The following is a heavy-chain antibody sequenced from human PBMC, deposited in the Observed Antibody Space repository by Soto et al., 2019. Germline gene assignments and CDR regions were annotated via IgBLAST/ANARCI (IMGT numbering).Heavy chain of an antibody. J-gene: IGHJ4*02. V-gene: IGHV4-59*08. CDR2: IYYSGST. CDR1: GGSISSNY. CDR3: ARHVRDGKNYYKEIDY. D-gene: IGHD1-26*01. Sequence: SETLSLTCTVSGGSISSNYWSWIRQAPGKGLEWIGNIYYSGSTNYNPSLKSRVTISVDTSKNQFSLKLSSVTAGDTAVYYCARHVRDGKNYYKEIDYWGQGTLVTVSS.